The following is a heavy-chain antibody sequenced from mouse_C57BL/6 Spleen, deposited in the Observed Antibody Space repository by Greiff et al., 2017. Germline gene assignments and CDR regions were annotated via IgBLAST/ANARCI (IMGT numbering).Heavy chain of an antibody. J-gene: IGHJ4*01. V-gene: IGHV1-69*01. CDR2: IDPSDSYT. CDR1: GYTFTSYW. CDR3: ARWYYGSSYGYYAMDY. Sequence: QVQLQQPGAELVMPGASVKLSCKASGYTFTSYWMHWVKQRPGQGLEWIGEIDPSDSYTNYNQKFKGKSTLTVDKSSSTAYMQLSSLTSEDSAVYYCARWYYGSSYGYYAMDYWGQGTSVTVSS. D-gene: IGHD1-1*01.